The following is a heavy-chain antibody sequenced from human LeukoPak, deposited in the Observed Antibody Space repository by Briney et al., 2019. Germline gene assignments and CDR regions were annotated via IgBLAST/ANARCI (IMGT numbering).Heavy chain of an antibody. Sequence: SETLSLTCTVSGGSISSYYWSWIRQPPGKGLEWIGYIYYSGSTNYNPPLKSRVTISVDTSKNQFSLKLSSVTAADTAVYYCARVPLTMIEARYYYYGMDVWGQGTTVTVSS. CDR3: ARVPLTMIEARYYYYGMDV. V-gene: IGHV4-59*01. D-gene: IGHD3-22*01. CDR1: GGSISSYY. J-gene: IGHJ6*02. CDR2: IYYSGST.